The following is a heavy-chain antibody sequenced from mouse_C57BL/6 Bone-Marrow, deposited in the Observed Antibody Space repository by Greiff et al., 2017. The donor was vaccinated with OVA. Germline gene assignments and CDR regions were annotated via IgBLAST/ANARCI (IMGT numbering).Heavy chain of an antibody. Sequence: VQLVESGAELVRPGASVTLSCKASGYTFTDYEMHWVKQTPVHGLEWIGAIDPETGGTAYNQKFKGKAILTADKSSSTAYMELRSLTSEDSAVYYCTHLLCDYWGQGTTLTVSS. V-gene: IGHV1-15*01. CDR1: GYTFTDYE. CDR3: THLLCDY. J-gene: IGHJ2*01. D-gene: IGHD2-1*01. CDR2: IDPETGGT.